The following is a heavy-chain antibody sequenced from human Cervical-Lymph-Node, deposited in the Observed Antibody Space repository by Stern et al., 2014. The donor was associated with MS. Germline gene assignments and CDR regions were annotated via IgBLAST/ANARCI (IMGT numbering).Heavy chain of an antibody. J-gene: IGHJ4*02. CDR1: GGSFSMDN. CDR2: LTPVFGTS. Sequence: QLVESGVEVKKPGSSVKVSCQASGGSFSMDNISWVRQAPGQGLECMGGLTPVFGTSNYAQKFQGRISTTADESTSTTYMEWSSLRSEDTAVYFCARDQGGIADSWGQGTLVIVSS. D-gene: IGHD6-13*01. V-gene: IGHV1-69*01. CDR3: ARDQGGIADS.